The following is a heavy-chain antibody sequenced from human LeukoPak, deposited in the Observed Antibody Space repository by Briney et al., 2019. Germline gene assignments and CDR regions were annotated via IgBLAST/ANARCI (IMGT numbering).Heavy chain of an antibody. Sequence: GASVKVSCNASGYTFTGYYMHWVRQAPGQGLEWMGWINPNSGGTNYAQKFQGRVTMTRDTSISTADMELSRLRSDDTAVYYCAAIYDFWSGYHQTAFDIWGQGTMVTVSS. D-gene: IGHD3-3*01. CDR1: GYTFTGYY. J-gene: IGHJ3*02. CDR2: INPNSGGT. V-gene: IGHV1-2*02. CDR3: AAIYDFWSGYHQTAFDI.